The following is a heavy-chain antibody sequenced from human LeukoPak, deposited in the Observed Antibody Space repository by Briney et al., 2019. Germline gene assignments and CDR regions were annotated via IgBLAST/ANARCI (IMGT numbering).Heavy chain of an antibody. CDR1: GYTFTGYY. CDR2: INPNSGGT. V-gene: IGHV1-2*02. Sequence: GASVKVSCKASGYTFTGYYMHWVRQAPGQGLEWMGWINPNSGGTNYAQKLQGRVTMTTDTSTSTAYMELRSLRSDDTAVYYCARVGYYDFWSGYWFKPVGVNYYYYYYMDVWGKGTTVTVSS. D-gene: IGHD3-3*01. J-gene: IGHJ6*03. CDR3: ARVGYYDFWSGYWFKPVGVNYYYYYYMDV.